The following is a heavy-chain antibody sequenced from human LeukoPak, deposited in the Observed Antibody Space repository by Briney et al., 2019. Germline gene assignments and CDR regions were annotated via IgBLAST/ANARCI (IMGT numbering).Heavy chain of an antibody. V-gene: IGHV4-59*01. D-gene: IGHD3-16*01. CDR2: IYYSGST. J-gene: IGHJ4*02. CDR1: GGSISGYY. Sequence: PSETLSLTCTVSGGSISGYYWSWIRQPPGKGLEWIGYIYYSGSTNYNPSLKSRVTISVDTSKNQFSLKLSSVTAADTAVYYCARSSAYYDYVWGSYRPRYYFDYWGQGTLVTVSS. CDR3: ARSSAYYDYVWGSYRPRYYFDY.